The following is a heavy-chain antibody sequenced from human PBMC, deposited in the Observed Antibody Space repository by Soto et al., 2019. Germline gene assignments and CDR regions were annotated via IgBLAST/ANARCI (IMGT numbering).Heavy chain of an antibody. CDR1: GFTFSDYY. CDR2: ISSSSSYT. Sequence: PGGSLRLSCAASGFTFSDYYMSWIRQAPGKGLEWVSYISSSSSYTNYADSVKGRFTISRDNSKNTLYLHMNSLRTEDTAVYYSAKGESYQRCPYYFDYWGQGTLVTVSS. D-gene: IGHD2-2*01. J-gene: IGHJ4*02. V-gene: IGHV3-11*05. CDR3: AKGESYQRCPYYFDY.